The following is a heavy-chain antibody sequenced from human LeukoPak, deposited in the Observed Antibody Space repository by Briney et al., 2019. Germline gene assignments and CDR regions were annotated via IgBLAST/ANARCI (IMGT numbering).Heavy chain of an antibody. D-gene: IGHD6-19*01. CDR2: IYSGGNT. CDR1: GFTVSSNS. V-gene: IGHV3-53*05. Sequence: PGGSLRLSCTVSGFTVSSNSMSWVRQAPGKGLEWVSFIYSGGNTHYSDSVKGRFTISRDNSKNTLYLQMNSLRAEDMALYYCAKAVRPPVAGSSAFDIWGQGTMVTVSS. J-gene: IGHJ3*02. CDR3: AKAVRPPVAGSSAFDI.